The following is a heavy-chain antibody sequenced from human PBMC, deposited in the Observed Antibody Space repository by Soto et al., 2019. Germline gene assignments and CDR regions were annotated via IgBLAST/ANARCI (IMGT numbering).Heavy chain of an antibody. V-gene: IGHV1-2*02. Sequence: ASVKVSCKASGYTFTGYYMHWVRQAPGQGLEWMGWINPNSGGTNYAQKFQGRVTMTRDTSTSTVYMELSSLRSEDTAVYYCARGLITAAGTPLPYWGQGTLVTVSS. D-gene: IGHD6-13*01. J-gene: IGHJ4*02. CDR1: GYTFTGYY. CDR2: INPNSGGT. CDR3: ARGLITAAGTPLPY.